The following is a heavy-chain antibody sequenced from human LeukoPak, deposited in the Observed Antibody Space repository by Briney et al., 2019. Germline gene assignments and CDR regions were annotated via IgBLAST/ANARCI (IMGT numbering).Heavy chain of an antibody. CDR3: ARVRCSGATCPGGPFDI. CDR2: VSYDGGIQ. Sequence: PGGSLRLSCAASGFTFSTYVMHWVRQAPGKGLEWVAGVSYDGGIQYYTDSVRGRFTICRDNSENTLFLLMTSLRPEDTAVFFCARVRCSGATCPGGPFDIWGQGTMVSVSS. V-gene: IGHV3-30*10. J-gene: IGHJ3*02. CDR1: GFTFSTYV. D-gene: IGHD2-15*01.